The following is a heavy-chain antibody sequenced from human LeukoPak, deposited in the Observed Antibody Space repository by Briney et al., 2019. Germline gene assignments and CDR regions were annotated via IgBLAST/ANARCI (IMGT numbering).Heavy chain of an antibody. Sequence: SETLSLTCTVSGGSISSYYWSWIRQPAGKGLEWIGRIYTSGSTNYNPSLKSRVTMSVDTSKNQFSLKLSSVTAADTAVYYCARSLPTFEGGGLEPRFEAFDIWGQGTMVTVSS. V-gene: IGHV4-4*07. D-gene: IGHD2-15*01. CDR3: ARSLPTFEGGGLEPRFEAFDI. J-gene: IGHJ3*02. CDR2: IYTSGST. CDR1: GGSISSYY.